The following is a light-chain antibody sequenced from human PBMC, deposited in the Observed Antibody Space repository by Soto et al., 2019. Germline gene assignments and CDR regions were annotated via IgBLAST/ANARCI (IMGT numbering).Light chain of an antibody. Sequence: QMTQSPSSLSASVGDRVTINCRASQDISNYLAWYQQKPGGAPKLLIYEASTLQSGVPSRFSGSGSGADFTLTISSLQPEDVAIYYCQKYNDAPRTFGQGTRVEMK. J-gene: IGKJ1*01. V-gene: IGKV1-27*01. CDR3: QKYNDAPRT. CDR1: QDISNY. CDR2: EAS.